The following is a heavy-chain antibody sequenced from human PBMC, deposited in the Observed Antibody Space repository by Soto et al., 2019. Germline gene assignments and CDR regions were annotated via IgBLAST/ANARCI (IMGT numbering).Heavy chain of an antibody. Sequence: GGSLRLSCAASGFTFSSYGMHWVRQAPGKGLEWVAVISYDGSNKYYADSVKGRFTISRDNSKNTLYLQMNSLRAEDTAVYYCAKDLPPGYGDYVFDLGYMDVWGKGTTVTVSS. CDR3: AKDLPPGYGDYVFDLGYMDV. CDR1: GFTFSSYG. J-gene: IGHJ6*03. CDR2: ISYDGSNK. V-gene: IGHV3-30*18. D-gene: IGHD4-17*01.